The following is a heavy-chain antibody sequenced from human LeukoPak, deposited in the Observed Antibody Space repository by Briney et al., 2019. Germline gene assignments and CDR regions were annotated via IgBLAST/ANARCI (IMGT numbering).Heavy chain of an antibody. J-gene: IGHJ3*02. CDR1: GFTFNNYA. V-gene: IGHV3-11*06. CDR3: ARDSGSYPNDAFDI. D-gene: IGHD1-26*01. CDR2: ISSSSSYT. Sequence: GGSLRLSCAASGFTFNNYAMSWVRQAPGKGLEWVSYISSSSSYTNYADSVKGRFTISRDNAKNSLYLQMNSLRAEDTAVYYCARDSGSYPNDAFDIWGQGTMVTVSS.